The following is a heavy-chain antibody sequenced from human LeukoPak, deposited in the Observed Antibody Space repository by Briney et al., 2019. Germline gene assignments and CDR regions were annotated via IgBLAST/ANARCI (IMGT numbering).Heavy chain of an antibody. CDR3: AREDIVVVPAAESIYYYYGMDV. J-gene: IGHJ6*02. CDR1: GFTFSSYW. V-gene: IGHV3-7*01. Sequence: GGSLRLSCAASGFTFSSYWMSWVRQAPGKGLEWVANIKQDGSEKYYVDSVKGRYTISRDNAKNSLYLRMNSLRAEDTAVYYCAREDIVVVPAAESIYYYYGMDVWGQGTTVTVSS. D-gene: IGHD2-2*01. CDR2: IKQDGSEK.